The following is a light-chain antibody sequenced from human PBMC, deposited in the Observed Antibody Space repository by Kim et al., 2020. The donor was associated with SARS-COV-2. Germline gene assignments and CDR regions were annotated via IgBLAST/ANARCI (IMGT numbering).Light chain of an antibody. Sequence: VALGQTVRITCQGDSLRSYYASWYQQKPGQAPVLVIYGKNNRPSGIPDRFSGSSSGNTASLTITGAQAEDEADYYCNSRDSSGNHPYVVFGGGT. CDR1: SLRSYY. CDR2: GKN. CDR3: NSRDSSGNHPYVV. J-gene: IGLJ2*01. V-gene: IGLV3-19*01.